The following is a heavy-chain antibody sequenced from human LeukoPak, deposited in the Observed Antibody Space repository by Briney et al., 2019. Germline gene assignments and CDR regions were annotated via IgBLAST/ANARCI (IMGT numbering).Heavy chain of an antibody. CDR3: AKSDCSSTSGSYYYYYGMDV. V-gene: IGHV3-23*01. CDR2: ISGSGGST. D-gene: IGHD2-2*01. Sequence: AGGSLRLSCADPGFTFSSYAVSRVRQAPGKGLEWVSAISGSGGSTYYADSVKGRFTISRDNSKNTLYLQMNSLRAEDTAVYYCAKSDCSSTSGSYYYYYGMDVWGKGTTVTVSS. J-gene: IGHJ6*04. CDR1: GFTFSSYA.